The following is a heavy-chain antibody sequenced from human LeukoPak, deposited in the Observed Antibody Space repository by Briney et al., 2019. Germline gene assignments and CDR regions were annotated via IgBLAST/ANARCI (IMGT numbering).Heavy chain of an antibody. CDR1: GGSISNYH. CDR3: ARHLYSGDSSFDY. Sequence: PSETLSLTCTVSGGSISNYHWSWIRQPPGKGPESIGYIHYSGTTNCNPSLKSRVTMSVDTSKNQFSLKLSSVTAADTAVYYCARHLYSGDSSFDYWGQGTLVTVSS. J-gene: IGHJ4*02. CDR2: IHYSGTT. D-gene: IGHD1-26*01. V-gene: IGHV4-59*08.